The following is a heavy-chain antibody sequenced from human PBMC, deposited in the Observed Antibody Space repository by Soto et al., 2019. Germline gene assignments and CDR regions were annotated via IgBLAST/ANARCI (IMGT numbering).Heavy chain of an antibody. CDR3: ARDRAQWFDP. V-gene: IGHV4-61*01. CDR1: GGSISSGSYY. Sequence: PSETLSLTCTVSGGSISSGSYYWSWIRQPPGKGLEWIGYIYYTGSTNYNPSLKSRVTISVDTSKNQFSLKLSSVTAADTAVYYCARDRAQWFDPWGQGTLVTVS. J-gene: IGHJ5*02. CDR2: IYYTGST.